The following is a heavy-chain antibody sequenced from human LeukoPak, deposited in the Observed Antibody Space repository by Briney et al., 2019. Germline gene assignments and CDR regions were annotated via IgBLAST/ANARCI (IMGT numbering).Heavy chain of an antibody. D-gene: IGHD2-2*01. V-gene: IGHV4-34*01. J-gene: IGHJ5*02. CDR1: GGSFSDYY. Sequence: SETLSLTCAVYGGSFSDYYWSWLRQPPGKGLDYIGEINHRGSTNYNPSLKSRVTISLDTSKNQFSLKLSSVTAADTAVYYCAGGGRGVPTARRFKFGNWFDPGGQGTLVTVS. CDR3: AGGGRGVPTARRFKFGNWFDP. CDR2: INHRGST.